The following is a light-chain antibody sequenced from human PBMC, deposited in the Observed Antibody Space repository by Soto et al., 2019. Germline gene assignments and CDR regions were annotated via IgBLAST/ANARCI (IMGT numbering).Light chain of an antibody. CDR1: QSISSW. J-gene: IGKJ1*01. Sequence: DIQMTQSPSTLSASVGDRVTITCRASQSISSWVAWYQQKPGKAPKLLIYDASSLESGVPSRFSGSGSGTEFTLTISSLQPADFATYYCQQDNSYPWTFGQGTKVEIK. CDR3: QQDNSYPWT. CDR2: DAS. V-gene: IGKV1-5*01.